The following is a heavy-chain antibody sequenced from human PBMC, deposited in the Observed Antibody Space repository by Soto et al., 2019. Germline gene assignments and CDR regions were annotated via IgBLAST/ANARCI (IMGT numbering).Heavy chain of an antibody. V-gene: IGHV3-23*01. J-gene: IGHJ6*02. Sequence: GGSLRLSCAAAGFAFSTYAMTWVRQAPGKGLEWVSVISGSGGSSYYAASVKGRFTISRDNSKDTLFPQMNGLRAEDTAVYYCAKVTKRAAAGRYEYYKYGMDVWGQGTTVTVSS. CDR3: AKVTKRAAAGRYEYYKYGMDV. CDR1: GFAFSTYA. D-gene: IGHD6-13*01. CDR2: ISGSGGSS.